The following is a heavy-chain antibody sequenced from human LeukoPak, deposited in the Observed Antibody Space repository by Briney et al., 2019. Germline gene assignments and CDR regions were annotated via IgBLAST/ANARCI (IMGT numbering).Heavy chain of an antibody. Sequence: ESGPTLVEPTQTLTLTCTFSGFSLSTSGVGVGWIRQPPGKALEWLALIYWDDDKRYSPSLKSRLTITKDTSKNQVALTMTNMDPVDTATYYCAHRRPYCSGGSCYGWFDPWGQGTLVTVSS. CDR3: AHRRPYCSGGSCYGWFDP. CDR1: GFSLSTSGVG. J-gene: IGHJ5*02. D-gene: IGHD2-15*01. V-gene: IGHV2-5*02. CDR2: IYWDDDK.